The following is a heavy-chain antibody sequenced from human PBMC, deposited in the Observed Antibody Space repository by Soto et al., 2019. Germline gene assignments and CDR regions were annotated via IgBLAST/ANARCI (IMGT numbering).Heavy chain of an antibody. CDR2: IYYSRST. CDR1: GGSISSSSYY. CDR3: ASHIVATSTWWFDP. V-gene: IGHV4-39*01. Sequence: QLQLQESGPGLVKPSETLSLTCTVSGGSISSSSYYWGWIRHPPGKGLEWIGSIYYSRSTYYNPSLKSRVTISVNTSKNQCSLKLSSVTAADTAVYYCASHIVATSTWWFDPGGQGTLVTVFS. J-gene: IGHJ5*02. D-gene: IGHD5-12*01.